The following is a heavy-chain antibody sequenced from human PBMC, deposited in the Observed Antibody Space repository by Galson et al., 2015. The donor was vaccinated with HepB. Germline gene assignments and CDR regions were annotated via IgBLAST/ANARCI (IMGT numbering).Heavy chain of an antibody. CDR3: ARTELRFLEWLTPFDY. Sequence: LRLSCAASGFTFSSYSMNWVRQAPGKGLEWVSYISSSSSTIYYADSVKGRFTISRDNAKNSLYLQMNSLRDEDTAVYYCARTELRFLEWLTPFDYWGQGTLVTVSS. CDR1: GFTFSSYS. V-gene: IGHV3-48*02. J-gene: IGHJ4*02. CDR2: ISSSSSTI. D-gene: IGHD3-3*01.